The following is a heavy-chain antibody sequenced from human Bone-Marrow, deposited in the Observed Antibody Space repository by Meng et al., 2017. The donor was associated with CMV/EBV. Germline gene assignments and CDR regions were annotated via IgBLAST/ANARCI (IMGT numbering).Heavy chain of an antibody. CDR1: GGTFSSYT. V-gene: IGHV1-69*02. CDR3: ARVRYYGSGSYYKVPLYYGMDV. D-gene: IGHD3-10*01. CDR2: IIPILGIA. J-gene: IGHJ6*04. Sequence: SVKVSCKASGGTFSSYTISWVRQAPGQGLEWMGRIIPILGIANYAQKFQGRVTITADKSTSTAYMELSSLRSEDTAVYYCARVRYYGSGSYYKVPLYYGMDVWGKGTTVTVSS.